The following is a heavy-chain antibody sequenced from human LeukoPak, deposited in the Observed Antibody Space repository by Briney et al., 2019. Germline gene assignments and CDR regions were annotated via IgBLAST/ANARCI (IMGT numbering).Heavy chain of an antibody. V-gene: IGHV1-24*01. Sequence: ASVKVSCKVSGYTLTELSMHWVRQAPGKGLEWTGGFDPEDGETIYAQKFQGRVTMTEDTSTDTAYMELSSLRSEDTAVYYCATPKYYYDSSGLGAFDIWGQGTMVTVSS. D-gene: IGHD3-22*01. CDR3: ATPKYYYDSSGLGAFDI. CDR1: GYTLTELS. J-gene: IGHJ3*02. CDR2: FDPEDGET.